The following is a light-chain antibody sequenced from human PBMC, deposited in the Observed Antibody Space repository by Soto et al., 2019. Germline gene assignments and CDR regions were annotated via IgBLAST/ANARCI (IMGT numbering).Light chain of an antibody. CDR2: GAS. V-gene: IGKV3-15*01. CDR1: QIVSSN. CDR3: QQYNNWSRT. J-gene: IGKJ1*01. Sequence: EIVMTQSPATLSVSPGERATLSCRASQIVSSNLAWYQQKPGQAPRLLIYGASTRATGIPARFSGSGSGTEFTLTISSLQSEDFAVYYCQQYNNWSRTFGQGTKVEIK.